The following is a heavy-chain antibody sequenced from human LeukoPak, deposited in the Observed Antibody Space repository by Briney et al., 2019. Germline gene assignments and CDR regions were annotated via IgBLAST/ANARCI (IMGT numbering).Heavy chain of an antibody. V-gene: IGHV3-30-3*01. J-gene: IGHJ4*02. D-gene: IGHD3-10*01. CDR1: GFTFSDYV. Sequence: GGSLRLSCAASGFTFSDYVMHWVRQAPGKGLEWVAVVSYDGSNQYYAASVQGRFTISRDNSKNTFYLQMNSLRAEDMAVYYCARARGGTSLDYWGQGTLVTVSS. CDR3: ARARGGTSLDY. CDR2: VSYDGSNQ.